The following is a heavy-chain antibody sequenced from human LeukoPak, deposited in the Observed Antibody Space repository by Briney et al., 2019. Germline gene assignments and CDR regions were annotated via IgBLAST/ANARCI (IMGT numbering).Heavy chain of an antibody. J-gene: IGHJ5*02. V-gene: IGHV1-18*01. CDR3: ARDSNIGAAWFGELLTWLDP. CDR2: ISAYNGNT. Sequence: ASVKVSCKASGYTFTSYGISWVRQAPGQGLEWMGWISAYNGNTNYAQKLQGRVTMTTDTSTSTAYMELRSLRSDDTAVYYCARDSNIGAAWFGELLTWLDPWGQGTLVTVSS. D-gene: IGHD3-10*01. CDR1: GYTFTSYG.